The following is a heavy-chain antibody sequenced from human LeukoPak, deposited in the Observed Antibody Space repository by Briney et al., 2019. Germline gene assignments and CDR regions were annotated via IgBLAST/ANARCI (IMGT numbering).Heavy chain of an antibody. V-gene: IGHV4-59*01. D-gene: IGHD6-19*01. CDR2: IYYSWSH. J-gene: IGHJ4*02. Sequence: SVTLSLTCTVSVGSISSYYWSWIRQPPGKGLEWMGYIYYSWSHNYNPSLKSRVPISVDTSKNQFSLKLSSVTAADTAVYYCARASRGTNSSGWPFDYWGQGTLVTVSS. CDR3: ARASRGTNSSGWPFDY. CDR1: VGSISSYY.